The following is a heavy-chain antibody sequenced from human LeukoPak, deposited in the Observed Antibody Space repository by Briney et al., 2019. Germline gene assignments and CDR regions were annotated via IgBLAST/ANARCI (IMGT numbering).Heavy chain of an antibody. CDR1: GFTFSNHG. V-gene: IGHV3-21*01. CDR2: ISPSGDIT. J-gene: IGHJ4*02. Sequence: GGSLRLSCAASGFTFSNHGMNWVRQAPGKGLEWVSGISPSGDITYYADSVKGRFTISRDNAKNSLYLQMNSLRAEDTAVYYCARAHNWKYGSFDFWGQGTLVTVSS. CDR3: ARAHNWKYGSFDF. D-gene: IGHD1-7*01.